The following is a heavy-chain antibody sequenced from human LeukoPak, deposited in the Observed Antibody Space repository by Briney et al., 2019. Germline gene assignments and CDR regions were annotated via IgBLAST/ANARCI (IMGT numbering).Heavy chain of an antibody. CDR1: GGSTSSYS. V-gene: IGHV4-4*09. CDR2: IYTSGNT. CDR3: ARLSSISFND. J-gene: IGHJ4*02. Sequence: SETLSLTCTVSGGSTSSYSWSWIRPPPGKGLEYIGRIYTSGNTNYNPSLKSRVTISADTSKNQFSLKLSSVTAADTAVYYCARLSSISFNDWGQGTLVTVSS. D-gene: IGHD6-6*01.